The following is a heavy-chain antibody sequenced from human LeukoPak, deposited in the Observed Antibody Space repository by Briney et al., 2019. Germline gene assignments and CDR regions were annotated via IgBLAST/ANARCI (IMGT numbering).Heavy chain of an antibody. CDR2: IRYDGSNE. CDR1: GITFSSFG. CDR3: AKDANSGWSFFDC. V-gene: IGHV3-30*02. Sequence: GGSLRLSCAASGITFSSFGMHWVRQAPGKGLVWVAFIRYDGSNEYYAESVKGRFTISRDNSKNTLYLQMNSLRAEDTAVYYCAKDANSGWSFFDCWGQGTLVTVSS. J-gene: IGHJ4*02. D-gene: IGHD6-19*01.